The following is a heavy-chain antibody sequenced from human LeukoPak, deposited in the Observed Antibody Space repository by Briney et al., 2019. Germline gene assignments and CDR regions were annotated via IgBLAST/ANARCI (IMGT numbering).Heavy chain of an antibody. CDR1: GGTFSSYA. D-gene: IGHD5-12*01. CDR3: ARGGYDCFGDAFDI. CDR2: IIPIFGTA. J-gene: IGHJ3*02. V-gene: IGHV1-69*05. Sequence: SVKVSCKASGGTFSSYAISWVRQAPGQGLEWMGGIIPIFGTANYAQKFQGRVTITTDESTSTAYMELSSLRSEDTAVYYCARGGYDCFGDAFDIWGQGTMVTVSS.